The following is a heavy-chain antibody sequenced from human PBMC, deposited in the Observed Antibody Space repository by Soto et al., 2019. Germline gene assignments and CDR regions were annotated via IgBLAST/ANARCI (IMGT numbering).Heavy chain of an antibody. CDR2: TYFRSKWYN. V-gene: IGHV6-1*01. Sequence: SQTLSLTCVISGDSVSSNTASWNWIRQSPSRGLEWLGRTYFRSKWYNDYAVSVKSRIIINPDTSNNQFSLQLNSVTPEDTAVYFCAKGDTIGPETGHAFDPWGQGIMVTVS. CDR3: AKGDTIGPETGHAFDP. D-gene: IGHD3-10*01. J-gene: IGHJ5*02. CDR1: GDSVSSNTAS.